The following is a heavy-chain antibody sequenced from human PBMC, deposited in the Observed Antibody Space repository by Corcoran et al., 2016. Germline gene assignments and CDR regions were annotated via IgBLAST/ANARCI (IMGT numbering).Heavy chain of an antibody. J-gene: IGHJ5*02. Sequence: QVQLVQSGAEVKKPGASVKVSCKASGYTFTSYGISWVRQAPGQGLEWMGWISAYNGNTNYAQKLQGRVTMTTDTSTSTAYMELRSLRSDDTAVYYCARVDIMPRFCGVVRNGWCDPWGQGTLVTVSS. CDR3: ARVDIMPRFCGVVRNGWCDP. V-gene: IGHV1-18*01. CDR1: GYTFTSYG. CDR2: ISAYNGNT. D-gene: IGHD3-3*01.